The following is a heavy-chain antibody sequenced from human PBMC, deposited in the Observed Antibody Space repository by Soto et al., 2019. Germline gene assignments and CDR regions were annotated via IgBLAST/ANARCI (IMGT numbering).Heavy chain of an antibody. CDR1: GDSINSDKYY. CDR2: IYYRGNT. J-gene: IGHJ4*02. D-gene: IGHD3-9*01. CDR3: ARLEGLATISYYFDF. V-gene: IGHV4-39*01. Sequence: SETLSLTCSVSGDSINSDKYYWGWIRQPPGKGLEWIGSIYYRGNTYYNPSLQTRVTISLDRSKSQFSLKLTSVTAADSAVYFCARLEGLATISYYFDFWGQGALVTVSS.